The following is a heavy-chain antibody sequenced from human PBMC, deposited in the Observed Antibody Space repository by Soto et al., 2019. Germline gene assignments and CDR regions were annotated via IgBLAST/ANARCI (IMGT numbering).Heavy chain of an antibody. CDR1: GFTFSSYG. CDR3: VKSKNYYDSSGPFDY. V-gene: IGHV3-30*02. Sequence: HPGGSLRLSCAASGFTFSSYGMHWVRQAPGKGLEWVAVIWYDGSNKYYADSVKGRFTISRDNSKNTLYLQVSSLRTEDTALYYCVKSKNYYDSSGPFDYWGQGTPVTVSS. CDR2: IWYDGSNK. D-gene: IGHD3-22*01. J-gene: IGHJ4*02.